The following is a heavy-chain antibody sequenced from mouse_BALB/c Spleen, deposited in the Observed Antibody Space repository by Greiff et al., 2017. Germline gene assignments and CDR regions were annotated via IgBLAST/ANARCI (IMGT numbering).Heavy chain of an antibody. V-gene: IGHV7-3*02. CDR2: IRNKANGYTT. D-gene: IGHD1-1*01. CDR3: ARDNYYGSSYAMDY. Sequence: EVKVVESGGGLVQPGGSLRLSCATSGFTFTDYYMSWVRQPPGKALEWLGFIRNKANGYTTEYSASVKGRFTISRDNSQSILYLQMNTLRAEDSATYYCARDNYYGSSYAMDYWGQGTSVTVSS. CDR1: GFTFTDYY. J-gene: IGHJ4*01.